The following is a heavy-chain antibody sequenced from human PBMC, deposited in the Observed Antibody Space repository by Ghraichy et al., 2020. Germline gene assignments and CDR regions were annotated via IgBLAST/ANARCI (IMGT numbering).Heavy chain of an antibody. CDR1: GGSISSYY. J-gene: IGHJ6*02. D-gene: IGHD2-2*02. CDR3: ARAVVVPAAIGRPSYSNMYCYYGMVF. Sequence: LNISCTVSGGSISSYYWSWIRQPPGKGLEWIGYIYYSGSTNYNPSLKSRVTISVDTSKNQFSLKLSSVTAADTAVYYCARAVVVPAAIGRPSYSNMYCYYGMVFWLQGTTVTVSS. CDR2: IYYSGST. V-gene: IGHV4-59*01.